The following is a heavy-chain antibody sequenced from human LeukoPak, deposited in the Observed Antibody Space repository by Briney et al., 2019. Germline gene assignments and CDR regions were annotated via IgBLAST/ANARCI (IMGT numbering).Heavy chain of an antibody. V-gene: IGHV4-38-2*01. CDR2: IYHSGST. D-gene: IGHD6-13*01. J-gene: IGHJ4*02. CDR3: ARHRAAAGLIDY. CDR1: GYSISSGYY. Sequence: PSETLSLTCAVSGYSISSGYYRGWIRQPPGKGLEWIGSIYHSGSTYYNPSLKSRVTISVDTSKNQFSLKLSSVTAADTAVYYCARHRAAAGLIDYWGQGTLVTVSS.